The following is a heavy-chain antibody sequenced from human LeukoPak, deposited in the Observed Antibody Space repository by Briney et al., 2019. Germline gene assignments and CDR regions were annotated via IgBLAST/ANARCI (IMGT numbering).Heavy chain of an antibody. V-gene: IGHV1-69*13. J-gene: IGHJ6*03. CDR2: IIPIFGTA. Sequence: PRASVKVSCKASGGTFSSYAISWVRQAPGQGLEWMGGIIPIFGTANYAQKFQGRVTITADESTSTAYMELSSLRSEDTAVYYCATKGSYSNYTIDYYYYYYMDVWGKGTTVTVSS. CDR3: ATKGSYSNYTIDYYYYYYMDV. CDR1: GGTFSSYA. D-gene: IGHD4-11*01.